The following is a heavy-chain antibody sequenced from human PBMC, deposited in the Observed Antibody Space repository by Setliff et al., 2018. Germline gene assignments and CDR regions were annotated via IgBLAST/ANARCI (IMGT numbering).Heavy chain of an antibody. Sequence: SETLSLTCTVSGGSISSHYWSWIRQPPGKGLEWSGEINHSGSTNYNPSLKSRVTISVDTSKNQFSLKLSSVTAADTAVDYCARETMVRGERHAFDIWGQGTMVTVSS. CDR1: GGSISSHY. CDR2: INHSGST. V-gene: IGHV4-34*09. J-gene: IGHJ3*02. CDR3: ARETMVRGERHAFDI. D-gene: IGHD3-10*01.